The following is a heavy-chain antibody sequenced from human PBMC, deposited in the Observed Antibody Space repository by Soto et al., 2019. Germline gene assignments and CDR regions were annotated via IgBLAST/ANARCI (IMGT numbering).Heavy chain of an antibody. CDR3: ARGHYKREQ. Sequence: EVQLVESGGGLFQPGGSLGLSCAVSGFTFRTYWMSWVRQAAGKGLEWVANINQDGSEKYYVDSVKGRFTISRDNAKNSLYLQMNSLRAEETAVYYCARGHYKREQWGQGTLVTVSS. CDR2: INQDGSEK. CDR1: GFTFRTYW. D-gene: IGHD4-4*01. V-gene: IGHV3-7*01. J-gene: IGHJ4*02.